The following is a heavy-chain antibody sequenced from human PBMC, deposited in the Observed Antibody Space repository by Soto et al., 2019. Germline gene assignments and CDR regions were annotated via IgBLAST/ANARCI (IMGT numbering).Heavy chain of an antibody. CDR3: ARPLAARPPYYYGMDV. CDR2: INPSGGST. V-gene: IGHV1-46*01. J-gene: IGHJ6*02. CDR1: GYTFTSYY. D-gene: IGHD6-6*01. Sequence: ASVKVSCKASGYTFTSYYMHWVRQAPGQGFEWMGIINPSGGSTSYAQKFQGRVTMTRDTSTSTVYMELSSLRSEDTAVYYCARPLAARPPYYYGMDVWGQGTTVTVSS.